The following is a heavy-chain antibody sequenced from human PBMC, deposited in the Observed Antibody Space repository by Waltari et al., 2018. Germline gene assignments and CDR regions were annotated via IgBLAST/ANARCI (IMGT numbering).Heavy chain of an antibody. CDR3: AKDAFGNTYLDF. Sequence: QVNLVESGGGGVQPGGSLNPSCAPSGFTFSTFGMHWVRQAPGKGLEWVALIWFDGSDKFYADSVRGRFTISRDNSARTLYLDMDSLRLDDTAMYYCAKDAFGNTYLDFWGQGTLVTVSS. CDR1: GFTFSTFG. CDR2: IWFDGSDK. D-gene: IGHD2-2*02. J-gene: IGHJ4*02. V-gene: IGHV3-30*02.